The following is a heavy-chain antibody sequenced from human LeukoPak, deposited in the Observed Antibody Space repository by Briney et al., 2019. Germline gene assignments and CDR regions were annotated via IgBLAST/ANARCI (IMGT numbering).Heavy chain of an antibody. D-gene: IGHD4-17*01. CDR3: ARLRSPVTILYYFDY. CDR2: FYCSGST. V-gene: IGHV4-39*01. J-gene: IGHJ4*02. Sequence: SETLSRTCTVSGGSISSSTYCWGWIRQPPGKGLERIGSFYCSGSTYYNPSLQSRVTISVDTSKNQFSLKLSSVTAADTAVYYCARLRSPVTILYYFDYWGQGTLVTVSS. CDR1: GGSISSSTYC.